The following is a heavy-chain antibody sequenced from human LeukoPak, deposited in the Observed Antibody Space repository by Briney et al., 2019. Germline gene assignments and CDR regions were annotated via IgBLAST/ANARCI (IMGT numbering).Heavy chain of an antibody. CDR1: GYTFSNFA. D-gene: IGHD3/OR15-3a*01. V-gene: IGHV7-4-1*02. Sequence: GASVEVSCKACGYTFSNFAIYWVRQAPGQGLEAMGWSNNNTGEPTYAEGFTGRFVFSLDTSANTAYLQISRLKADDTALYFCARDGFYNFWAGYYHPDWGQGTLLTVST. CDR2: SNNNTGEP. CDR3: ARDGFYNFWAGYYHPD. J-gene: IGHJ4*02.